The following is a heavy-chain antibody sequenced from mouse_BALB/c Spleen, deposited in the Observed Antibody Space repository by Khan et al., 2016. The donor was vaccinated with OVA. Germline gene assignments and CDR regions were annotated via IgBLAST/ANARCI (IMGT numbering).Heavy chain of an antibody. Sequence: EVQLQESGPGLVKPSQSLSLTCTVTGYSITSNYAWNWIRQFPGNKLEWMGYISYSGSTSYNPSLTSRISITRDTSKNQFFLQLSCVTTEDTATYYCARRNYYGYAMDYWGQGTSVTVSS. J-gene: IGHJ4*01. V-gene: IGHV3-2*02. CDR2: ISYSGST. CDR1: GYSITSNYA. D-gene: IGHD1-1*01. CDR3: ARRNYYGYAMDY.